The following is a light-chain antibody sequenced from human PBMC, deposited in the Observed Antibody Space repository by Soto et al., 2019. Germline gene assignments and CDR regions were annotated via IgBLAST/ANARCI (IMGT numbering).Light chain of an antibody. CDR3: QQYGSSLL. J-gene: IGKJ4*01. CDR2: GAS. V-gene: IGKV3-20*01. Sequence: EIVLTQSPGTLSLSPGERATLSCRASQSVSSSYLAWYQQKPGQAPRLVIYGASSRATGIPVRFSGSGSGTDFTLTISRLEPEDFAVYYCQQYGSSLLFGGGNTVEIK. CDR1: QSVSSSY.